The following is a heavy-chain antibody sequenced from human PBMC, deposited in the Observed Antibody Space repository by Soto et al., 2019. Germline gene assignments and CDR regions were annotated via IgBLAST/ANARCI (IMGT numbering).Heavy chain of an antibody. V-gene: IGHV4-4*02. Sequence: SETLSLTCDVSGVSISSGNWWSWVRQPPGKELEWIGEVYRDGSANYHPSLERRVSISVDTAKNQFSLRLNSVTAADTAIYYCARLIYDSRLNYLYFHSWGQGRLVTVPQ. CDR2: VYRDGSA. D-gene: IGHD3-22*01. CDR1: GVSISSGNW. CDR3: ARLIYDSRLNYLYFHS. J-gene: IGHJ4*02.